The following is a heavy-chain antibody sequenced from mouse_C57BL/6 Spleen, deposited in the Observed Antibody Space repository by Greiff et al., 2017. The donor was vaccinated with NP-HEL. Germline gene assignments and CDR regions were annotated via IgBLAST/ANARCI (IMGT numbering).Heavy chain of an antibody. CDR2: ISSGSSTI. V-gene: IGHV5-17*01. J-gene: IGHJ4*01. CDR1: GFTFSDYG. D-gene: IGHD6-1*02. CDR3: ARPRQLRTMNY. Sequence: EVMLVESGGGLVKPGGSLKLSCAASGFTFSDYGMHWVRQAPEQGLEWVAYISSGSSTIYYADTVKGRFTISRDKAKNTLFLQLTSLRSEDTAMYYCARPRQLRTMNYGVKEPQSPSPQ.